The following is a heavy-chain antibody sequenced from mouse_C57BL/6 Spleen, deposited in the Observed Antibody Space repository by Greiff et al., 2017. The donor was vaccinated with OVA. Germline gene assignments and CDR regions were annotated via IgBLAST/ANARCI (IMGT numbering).Heavy chain of an antibody. CDR3: ARGITTVVATDYFDY. D-gene: IGHD1-1*01. V-gene: IGHV1-55*01. CDR2: IYPGSGST. J-gene: IGHJ2*01. Sequence: QVQLKQPGAELVKPGASVKMSCKASGYTFTSYWITWVKQRPGQGLEWIGDIYPGSGSTNYNEKFKSKATLTVDTSSSTAYMQLSSLTSEDSAVYYCARGITTVVATDYFDYWGQGTTLTVSS. CDR1: GYTFTSYW.